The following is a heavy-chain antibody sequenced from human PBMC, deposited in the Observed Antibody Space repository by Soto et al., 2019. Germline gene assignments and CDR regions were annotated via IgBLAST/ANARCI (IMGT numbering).Heavy chain of an antibody. CDR1: GGSISRYY. CDR3: ARDRSTYGGGGTGEVKENWFDP. Sequence: SETLSLTCSVSGGSISRYYWSWIRQPPGKGLEWIGYAYYSGDTGYNPSLQSRVTMAVDTSKNQVSLKLTSVTAADTAVYYCARDRSTYGGGGTGEVKENWFDPWGQGALVTVS. V-gene: IGHV4-59*01. CDR2: AYYSGDT. D-gene: IGHD2-8*01. J-gene: IGHJ5*02.